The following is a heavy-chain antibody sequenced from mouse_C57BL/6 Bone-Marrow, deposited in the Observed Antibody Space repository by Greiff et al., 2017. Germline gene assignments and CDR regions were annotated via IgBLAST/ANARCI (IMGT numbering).Heavy chain of an antibody. J-gene: IGHJ4*01. V-gene: IGHV1-82*01. CDR2: IYPGDGDT. D-gene: IGHD1-2*01. CDR3: ARDLPITTAYAMDY. CDR1: GYAFSSSW. Sequence: VQLQQSGPELVKPGASVKISCKASGYAFSSSWMNWVKQRPGKGLEWIGRIYPGDGDTNSNGKFKGKATLTADKSSSTAYMQLSSLTSEDSAVYFCARDLPITTAYAMDYWGQGTSVTVSS.